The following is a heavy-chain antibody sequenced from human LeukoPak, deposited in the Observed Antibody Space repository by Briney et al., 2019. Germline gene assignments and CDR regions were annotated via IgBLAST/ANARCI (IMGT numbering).Heavy chain of an antibody. CDR1: GDSMNEYY. CDR2: VSYTGRT. J-gene: IGHJ4*02. CDR3: ARLSVGYCSSTSCYSADY. V-gene: IGHV4-59*01. Sequence: SETLSLTCTVSGDSMNEYYWSWVRQPPGKGLELIGYVSYTGRTNYRPSLKNRVTISLDTSKNQFSLRLSLVTAADTAVYYCARLSVGYCSSTSCYSADYWGQGTLVTVSS. D-gene: IGHD2-2*01.